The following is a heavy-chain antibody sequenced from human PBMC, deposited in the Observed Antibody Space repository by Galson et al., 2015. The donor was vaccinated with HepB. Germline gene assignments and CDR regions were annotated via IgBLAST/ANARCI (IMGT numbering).Heavy chain of an antibody. V-gene: IGHV3-33*01. CDR1: GFTFSSYG. D-gene: IGHD1-26*01. CDR3: ARKGSMGMEWELRGEAYYFDY. J-gene: IGHJ4*02. Sequence: SLRLSCAASGFTFSSYGMHWVRQAPGKGLEWVAVIWYDGSNKYYADSVKGRFTISRDNSKNTLYLQMNSLRAEDTAVYYCARKGSMGMEWELRGEAYYFDYWGQGTLVTVSS. CDR2: IWYDGSNK.